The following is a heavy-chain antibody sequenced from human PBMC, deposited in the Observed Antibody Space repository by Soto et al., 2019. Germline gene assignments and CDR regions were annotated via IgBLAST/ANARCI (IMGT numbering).Heavy chain of an antibody. CDR3: ARGYYYDILTGPQGALDY. Sequence: PSETLSLTCTVSGGSVSSGSYYWSWIRQPPGKGLEWIGYIYYSGSTNYNPSLKSRVTISVDTSKNQFSLKLSSVTAADTAVYYCARGYYYDILTGPQGALDYWGQGTLVTVSS. CDR2: IYYSGST. D-gene: IGHD3-9*01. CDR1: GGSVSSGSYY. J-gene: IGHJ4*02. V-gene: IGHV4-61*01.